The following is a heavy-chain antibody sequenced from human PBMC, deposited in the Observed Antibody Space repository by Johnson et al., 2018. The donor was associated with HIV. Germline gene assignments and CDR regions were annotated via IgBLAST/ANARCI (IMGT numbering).Heavy chain of an antibody. CDR3: AKSPGKDHGGNSGGFDI. Sequence: VQVLESGGGVVQPGGSLRLSCAASGFTFSSYGMHWVRQAPGKGLEWVAFIRDDGSKKYYADSVKGRLPIPRDNYKNTLYLQMNILRAEDTAVFFCAKSPGKDHGGNSGGFDIWGQGTMVTVSS. J-gene: IGHJ3*02. CDR2: IRDDGSKK. V-gene: IGHV3-30*02. D-gene: IGHD4-23*01. CDR1: GFTFSSYG.